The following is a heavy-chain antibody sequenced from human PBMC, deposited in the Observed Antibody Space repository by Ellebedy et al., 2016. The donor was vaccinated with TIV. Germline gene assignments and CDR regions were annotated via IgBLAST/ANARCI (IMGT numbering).Heavy chain of an antibody. V-gene: IGHV1-69*04. Sequence: AASVKVSCKASGGTFSNYATSWVRQAPGQGLEWMGRINPLLGVASYAQKFQGRLTIIADTATSTDYMELSSLTYEDTAVYYCAADYGDYVAEDWGQGTLITVSS. CDR1: GGTFSNYA. D-gene: IGHD4-17*01. CDR2: INPLLGVA. CDR3: AADYGDYVAED. J-gene: IGHJ4*02.